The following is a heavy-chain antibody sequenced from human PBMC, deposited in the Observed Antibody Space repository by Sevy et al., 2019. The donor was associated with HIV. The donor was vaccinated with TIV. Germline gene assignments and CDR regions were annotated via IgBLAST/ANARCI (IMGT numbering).Heavy chain of an antibody. Sequence: GVSLRLSCTASGFTFASYSMNWVRQTPGKGLEWVSCIKIRSTDIKYADSVRGRFTISRDKAKNSLSLQMDSLRAEDKAVYYCARDSRRWLQLPDAFDIWGRGTMVTVSS. V-gene: IGHV3-21*01. D-gene: IGHD1-1*01. CDR1: GFTFASYS. CDR2: IKIRSTDI. CDR3: ARDSRRWLQLPDAFDI. J-gene: IGHJ3*02.